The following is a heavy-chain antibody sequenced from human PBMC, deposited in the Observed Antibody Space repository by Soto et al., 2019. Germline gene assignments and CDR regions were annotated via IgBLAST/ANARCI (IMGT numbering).Heavy chain of an antibody. Sequence: QVHLVQSGAEVKKPGSSVRVSCKASGDTVSSYGIIWVRQAPGQGLECMGGILPMLGTANYAQKFKGRVTINAAESPTTTYMESSSLRPEDTAISSCARGGYNPRGYYYGMDVWGQGTPVTVSS. CDR1: GDTVSSYG. D-gene: IGHD3-10*01. CDR2: ILPMLGTA. CDR3: ARGGYNPRGYYYGMDV. J-gene: IGHJ6*02. V-gene: IGHV1-69*12.